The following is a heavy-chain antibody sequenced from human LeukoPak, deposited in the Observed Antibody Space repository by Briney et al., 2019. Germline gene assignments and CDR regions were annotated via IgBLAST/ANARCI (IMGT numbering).Heavy chain of an antibody. CDR3: VRTPPTLGYCTETSCPFDH. J-gene: IGHJ4*02. CDR1: GFTFGWYW. Sequence: GGSLRLSCVGSGFTFGWYWMSWVRQAPGKGLEWVANIKMDGSENHYLDSVKGRFTISRDNARNSVYLQMSSLRAEDTAVYYCVRTPPTLGYCTETSCPFDHWGQGALVSVSS. V-gene: IGHV3-7*01. CDR2: IKMDGSEN. D-gene: IGHD2-8*02.